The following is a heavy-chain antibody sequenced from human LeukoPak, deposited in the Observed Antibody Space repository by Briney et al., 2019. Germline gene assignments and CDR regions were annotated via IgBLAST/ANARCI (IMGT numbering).Heavy chain of an antibody. J-gene: IGHJ4*02. CDR2: IYSGGST. CDR3: AKDLGLYYYDSSGYSADY. Sequence: TGGSLRLSCAASGFTVSSNYMSWVRQAPGKGLEWVSVIYSGGSTYYADSVKGRFTISRDNSKNTLYLQMNSLRAEDTAVYYCAKDLGLYYYDSSGYSADYWGQGTLVTVSS. D-gene: IGHD3-22*01. V-gene: IGHV3-53*05. CDR1: GFTVSSNY.